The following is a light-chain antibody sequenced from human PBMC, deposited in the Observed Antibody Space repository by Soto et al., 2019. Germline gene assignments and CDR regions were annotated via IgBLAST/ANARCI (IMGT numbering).Light chain of an antibody. CDR1: QTISSW. Sequence: DIQMTQSPSTLSGSVGDRVTITCRASQTISSWLAWYQQKPGKAPKLLIYKASTLKSGVPSRFSGSGSGTEFTLTISSLQPDDSATYYCQHYKTYSRTFGQGTKVDIK. V-gene: IGKV1-5*03. CDR3: QHYKTYSRT. J-gene: IGKJ1*01. CDR2: KAS.